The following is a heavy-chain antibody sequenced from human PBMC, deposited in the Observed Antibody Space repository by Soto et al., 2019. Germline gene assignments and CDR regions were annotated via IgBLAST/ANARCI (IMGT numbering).Heavy chain of an antibody. CDR3: DKGGRQWLVTSDFNY. D-gene: IGHD6-19*01. CDR1: GFTFSDYA. CDR2: VSHDGRNT. V-gene: IGHV3-30*03. J-gene: IGHJ4*02. Sequence: VQLVESGGGVVQPGRSLRLSCAASGFTFSDYAMHWVRQAPGKGLEWVAVVSHDGRNTHYADSVKGRFTISRDSSKKTVSPEMTSVRAEDTAVYYGDKGGRQWLVTSDFNYWGQGALVTVSS.